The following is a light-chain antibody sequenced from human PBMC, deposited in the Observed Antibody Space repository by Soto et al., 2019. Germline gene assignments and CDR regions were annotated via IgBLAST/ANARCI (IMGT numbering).Light chain of an antibody. J-gene: IGLJ1*01. CDR3: SSYTRSSSHV. V-gene: IGLV2-14*01. Sequence: QSVLPQPASVSGSPGQSITISCTGTSSDVGAYNYVSWYQQHPGKAPKLMIYEVSNRPSGVSNRFSGSKSGNTSSLTISGRQAEDESDYYCSSYTRSSSHVFGTGTKVNVL. CDR1: SSDVGAYNY. CDR2: EVS.